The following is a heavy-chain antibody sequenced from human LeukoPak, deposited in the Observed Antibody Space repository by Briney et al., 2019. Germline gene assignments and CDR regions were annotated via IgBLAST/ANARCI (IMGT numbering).Heavy chain of an antibody. CDR3: AKDPGGEWELLVSVSFDY. Sequence: GGSLRLSCAASGFTFSSYAMSWVRQAPGKGLEWVSAISGSGGSTYYADSVKGRFTISRDNSKNTLYLQMNSLRAEDTAVYYCAKDPGGEWELLVSVSFDYLGQGTLVTVSS. V-gene: IGHV3-23*01. CDR2: ISGSGGST. D-gene: IGHD1-26*01. CDR1: GFTFSSYA. J-gene: IGHJ4*02.